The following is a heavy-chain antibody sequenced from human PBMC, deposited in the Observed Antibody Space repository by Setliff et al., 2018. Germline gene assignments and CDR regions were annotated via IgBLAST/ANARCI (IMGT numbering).Heavy chain of an antibody. V-gene: IGHV4-39*01. CDR3: ARIGHFDFWRGFGVGAFDL. J-gene: IGHJ3*01. Sequence: SETLSLTCTVSGGSISSSCYDWGGIRQPPGKGLEWIGSIYYSGSTYYNPSLKSRVTISVDTSKNQFSLKLSSVTAADTALYYCARIGHFDFWRGFGVGAFDLWGHGSVVTVSS. D-gene: IGHD3-3*01. CDR1: GGSISSSCYD. CDR2: IYYSGST.